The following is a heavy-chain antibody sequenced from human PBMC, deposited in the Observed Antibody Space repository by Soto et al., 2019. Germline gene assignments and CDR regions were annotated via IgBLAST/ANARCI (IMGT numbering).Heavy chain of an antibody. CDR2: IYWDDEK. V-gene: IGHV2-5*02. Sequence: QITLKESGPTLVKPTQTLTLTCTFSGFSLTTSGVGVGWIRQPPGKALEWLALIYWDDEKRYSPSLKSRLSIPKDTSNNQVDLTFTNMDPVDTATYFCAHSPLGQLLLYFDFWGQGTLVTVSS. CDR3: AHSPLGQLLLYFDF. J-gene: IGHJ4*02. CDR1: GFSLTTSGVG. D-gene: IGHD1-1*01.